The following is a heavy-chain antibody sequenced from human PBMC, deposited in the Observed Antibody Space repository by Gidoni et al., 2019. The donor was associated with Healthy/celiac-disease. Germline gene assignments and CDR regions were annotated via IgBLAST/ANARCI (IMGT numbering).Heavy chain of an antibody. CDR2: INQSGST. V-gene: IGHV4-34*01. CDR3: ARGRGVGIAVAGTLDY. J-gene: IGHJ4*02. D-gene: IGHD6-19*01. Sequence: QVQLQQWGAGLLKPSETLSLTCAVYGGHFSGYYWSWIRQPPGKGLGWIGEINQSGSTNYNPSLKSRVTISVDTSKNQFSLKLSSVTAADTAVYYCARGRGVGIAVAGTLDYWGQGTLVTVSS. CDR1: GGHFSGYY.